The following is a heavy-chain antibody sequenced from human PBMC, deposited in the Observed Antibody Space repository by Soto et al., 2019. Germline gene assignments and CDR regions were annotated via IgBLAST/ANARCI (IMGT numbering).Heavy chain of an antibody. V-gene: IGHV4-30-4*01. CDR1: GVSSNGDYF. D-gene: IGHD3-3*01. CDR2: IFYSGTI. Sequence: PSETRSLTCTVSGVSSNGDYFWSCIRQPPGKGLEWIGDIFYSGTIHYNPSLKTRVTISADTAKNQFSLNLRSVTAADTAFYFCARDATMFDTDGYYYYFDYWGQGALVTVSS. CDR3: ARDATMFDTDGYYYYFDY. J-gene: IGHJ4*02.